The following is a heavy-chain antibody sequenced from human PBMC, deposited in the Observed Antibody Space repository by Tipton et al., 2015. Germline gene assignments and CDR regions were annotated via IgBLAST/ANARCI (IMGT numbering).Heavy chain of an antibody. V-gene: IGHV5-51*01. CDR2: IYPGDSDT. Sequence: VQLVQSGAEVKKPGESLKISCKGSGYSFTSYWIGWVRQMPGKGLEWMGIIYPGDSDTRYSPSFQGQVTISADKSISTAYLHWSSLKASDTAVYYCARHFPEMEYALDIWGQGTTVIVSS. CDR3: ARHFPEMEYALDI. CDR1: GYSFTSYW. J-gene: IGHJ3*02. D-gene: IGHD1-1*01.